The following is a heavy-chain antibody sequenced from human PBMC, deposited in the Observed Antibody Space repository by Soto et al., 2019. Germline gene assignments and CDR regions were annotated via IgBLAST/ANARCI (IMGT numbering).Heavy chain of an antibody. CDR2: ISAYNGNT. CDR1: GYTFTSYA. CDR3: ARGWGSYYGSGSYYNVNSDAFGI. D-gene: IGHD3-10*01. J-gene: IGHJ3*02. Sequence: GASVKVSCKASGYTFTSYAIHWVRQAPGQSLEWMGWISAYNGNTNYAQKLQGRVTMTTDTSTSTAYMELRSLRSDDTAVYYCARGWGSYYGSGSYYNVNSDAFGIWGQGTMVTVSS. V-gene: IGHV1-18*01.